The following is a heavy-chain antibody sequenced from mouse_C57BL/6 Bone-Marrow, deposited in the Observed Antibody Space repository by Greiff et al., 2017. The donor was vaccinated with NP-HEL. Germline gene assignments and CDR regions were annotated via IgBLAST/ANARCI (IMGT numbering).Heavy chain of an antibody. CDR2: ISSGGSYT. CDR3: ARRGSGGFAY. V-gene: IGHV5-6*02. J-gene: IGHJ3*01. CDR1: GFTFSSYG. D-gene: IGHD3-2*02. Sequence: EVKLVESGGDLVKPGGSLKLSCAASGFTFSSYGLSWVRQTPDKRLEWVATISSGGSYTYYPASVKGRFTLSRDNSTNTLYLQLRSLKTEDTAMYYCARRGSGGFAYWGQGTLVTVSA.